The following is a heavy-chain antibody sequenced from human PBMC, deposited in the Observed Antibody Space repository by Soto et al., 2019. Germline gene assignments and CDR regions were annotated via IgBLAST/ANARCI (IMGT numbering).Heavy chain of an antibody. Sequence: ASVKVSCEARGYAFNSYGISCVQHAPGQGLEWMGWTSAYNGNTNYAQKLQGRGTMTTDTSTSTAYMELRSLRSDDTAVYYCARAPLNYGDYGILGYYYMDVWVKGTTVTVSS. J-gene: IGHJ6*03. CDR2: TSAYNGNT. CDR3: ARAPLNYGDYGILGYYYMDV. CDR1: GYAFNSYG. V-gene: IGHV1-18*01. D-gene: IGHD4-17*01.